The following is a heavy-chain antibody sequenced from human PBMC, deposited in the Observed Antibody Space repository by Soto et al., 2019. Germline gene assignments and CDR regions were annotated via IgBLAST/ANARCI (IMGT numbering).Heavy chain of an antibody. J-gene: IGHJ4*02. V-gene: IGHV3-21*01. CDR3: ARDQPGYSYGYGLGY. CDR2: ISSSSSYI. Sequence: AGSLRHSCAASGFAFSAVGMNWVRTAPGKGLEWVSSISSSSSYIYYADSVKGRFTISRDNAKNSLYLQMNSLRAEDTAVYYCARDQPGYSYGYGLGYWGQGTLVTVSS. D-gene: IGHD5-18*01. CDR1: GFAFSAVG.